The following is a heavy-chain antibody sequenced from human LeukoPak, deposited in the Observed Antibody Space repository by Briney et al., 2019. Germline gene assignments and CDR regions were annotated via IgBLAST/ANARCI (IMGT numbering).Heavy chain of an antibody. J-gene: IGHJ4*02. V-gene: IGHV4-61*01. Sequence: SETLSLTCTVSGGSVNSGSYYWKWIRQPPGKGLEWIGYIYYSGSTNYNPSLKSRVTISVDTSKNQFSLKLSSVTAADTAVYYCARAAYSGSYHSDYWGQGTLVTVSS. CDR1: GGSVNSGSYY. CDR3: ARAAYSGSYHSDY. D-gene: IGHD1-26*01. CDR2: IYYSGST.